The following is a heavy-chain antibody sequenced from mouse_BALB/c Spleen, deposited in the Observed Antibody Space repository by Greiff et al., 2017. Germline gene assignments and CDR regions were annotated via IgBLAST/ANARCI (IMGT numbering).Heavy chain of an antibody. CDR3: ARGYYRYDNAMDY. D-gene: IGHD2-14*01. CDR2: INPDSSTI. V-gene: IGHV4-1*02. CDR1: GFAFSRYW. Sequence: EVKLQESGGGLVQPGGSLKLSCAASGFAFSRYWMSWVRQAPGKGLEWIGEINPDSSTINYTPSLNDKFIISRDNAKNTLYLQMSKVRSEDTALYYCARGYYRYDNAMDYWGQGTSVTVSS. J-gene: IGHJ4*01.